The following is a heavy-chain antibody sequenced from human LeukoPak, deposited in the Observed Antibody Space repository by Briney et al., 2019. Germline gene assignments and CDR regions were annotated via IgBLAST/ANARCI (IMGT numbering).Heavy chain of an antibody. D-gene: IGHD4-11*01. J-gene: IGHJ4*02. CDR3: IRDFYSSYGVDFDY. CDR1: GITVSSNY. V-gene: IGHV3-53*01. CDR2: IHSGGST. Sequence: GGSLRLSCAASGITVSSNYMSWVRQAPGEGLEWVAVIHSGGSTYYTDSVKGRFTISRDNSKNTLYLQMDSLKTEDTAVYYCIRDFYSSYGVDFDYWGQGTQVTVSS.